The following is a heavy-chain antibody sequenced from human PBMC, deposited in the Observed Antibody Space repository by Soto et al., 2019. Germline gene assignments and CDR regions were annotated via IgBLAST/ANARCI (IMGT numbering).Heavy chain of an antibody. CDR1: GYTFTSYG. D-gene: IGHD6-6*01. CDR3: ARIPRTYSRPSSWFDP. J-gene: IGHJ5*02. Sequence: GPSVKVSCKASGYTFTSYGISWVRQAPGQGLEWMGWISAYNGNTNYAQKLQGRVTMTTDTSTSTAYMELRSLRSDDTAVYYCARIPRTYSRPSSWFDPWGQGTQVTVSS. CDR2: ISAYNGNT. V-gene: IGHV1-18*01.